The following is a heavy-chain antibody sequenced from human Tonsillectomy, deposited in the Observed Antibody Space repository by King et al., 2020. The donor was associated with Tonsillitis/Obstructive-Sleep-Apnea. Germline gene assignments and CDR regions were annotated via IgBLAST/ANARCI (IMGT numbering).Heavy chain of an antibody. CDR1: GFTFDDCA. Sequence: QLVQSGGGLVQPGRSLRLSCAASGFTFDDCAMHWVRQAPGKGLEWASGISWNSDSIGYADSVKGRYTISRDNAKNSLYLQMNSLRPEDTALYYCAKDSDPRSRGWYLDAFDIWGQGTMVTVSS. CDR3: AKDSDPRSRGWYLDAFDI. CDR2: ISWNSDSI. J-gene: IGHJ3*02. D-gene: IGHD6-19*01. V-gene: IGHV3-9*01.